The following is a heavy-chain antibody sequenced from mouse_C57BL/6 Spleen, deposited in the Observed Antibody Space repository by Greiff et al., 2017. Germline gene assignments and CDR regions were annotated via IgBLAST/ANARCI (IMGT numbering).Heavy chain of an antibody. D-gene: IGHD2-2*01. CDR1: GFNIKDYY. CDR3: ARFVVTHYFDY. Sequence: VQLQQSGAELVKPGASVKLSCTASGFNIKDYYMNWVKQRTDQGLEWIGRIAPEDGETKYAQKFPGKAPITADTSSNTAYLQLSSLTSEDTAVYYCARFVVTHYFDYWGQGTTLTVSS. CDR2: IAPEDGET. V-gene: IGHV14-2*01. J-gene: IGHJ2*01.